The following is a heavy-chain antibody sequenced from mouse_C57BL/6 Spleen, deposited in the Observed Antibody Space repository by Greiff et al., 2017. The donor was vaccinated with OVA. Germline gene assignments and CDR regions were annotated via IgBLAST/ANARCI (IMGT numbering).Heavy chain of an antibody. J-gene: IGHJ1*03. CDR1: GFTFSSYT. D-gene: IGHD1-1*01. Sequence: EVMLVESGGGLVKPGGSLKLSCAASGFTFSSYTMSWVRQTPEKRLEWVATISGGGGNTYYPDSVKGRFTISRDNAKNTLYLQMSSLRSEDTAFYYCARQNGSSPWYFDVWGTGTTVTVSS. CDR2: ISGGGGNT. CDR3: ARQNGSSPWYFDV. V-gene: IGHV5-9*01.